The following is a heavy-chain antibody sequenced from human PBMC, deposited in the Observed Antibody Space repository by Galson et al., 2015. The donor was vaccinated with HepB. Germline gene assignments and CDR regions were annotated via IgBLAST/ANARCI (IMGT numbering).Heavy chain of an antibody. CDR1: GGSISSYY. CDR2: IYYSGST. CDR3: ARASSGWSGWHIDY. V-gene: IGHV4-59*01. D-gene: IGHD6-19*01. J-gene: IGHJ4*02. Sequence: ETLSLTCTVSGGSISSYYWSWIRQPPGKGLEWIGYIYYSGSTNYNPSLKSRVTISVDTSKNQFSLKLSSVTAADTAVYYCARASSGWSGWHIDYWGQGTLVTVSS.